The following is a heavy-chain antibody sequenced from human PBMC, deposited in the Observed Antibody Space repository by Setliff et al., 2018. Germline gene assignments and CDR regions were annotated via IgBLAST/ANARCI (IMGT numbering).Heavy chain of an antibody. D-gene: IGHD2-21*01. CDR2: IYYSGST. J-gene: IGHJ6*02. V-gene: IGHV4-30-4*08. CDR1: GGSISSGDYY. Sequence: SETLSLTCTVSGGSISSGDYYWSWIRQPPGKGLEWIGYIYYSGSTYYNPSLKSRVTISVDTSKNQFSLKLSSVTAADTAVYYCARGGEGALGIPYYGTDVGGQGTTVTVSS. CDR3: ARGGEGALGIPYYGTDV.